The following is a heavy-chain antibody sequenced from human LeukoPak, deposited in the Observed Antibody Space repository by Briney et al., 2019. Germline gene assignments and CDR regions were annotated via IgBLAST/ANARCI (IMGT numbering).Heavy chain of an antibody. Sequence: GGSLRLSCAASGFTLSSYATSWVRQAPGKGLEWVSAISGGGGSAYYADSVKGRFTISRDNSKNTLYLQMNSPRAEDTAVYFCARAGCSGSARCHHCDNWGQGILVTVSS. V-gene: IGHV3-23*01. J-gene: IGHJ4*02. D-gene: IGHD3-10*02. CDR2: ISGGGGSA. CDR1: GFTLSSYA. CDR3: ARAGCSGSARCHHCDN.